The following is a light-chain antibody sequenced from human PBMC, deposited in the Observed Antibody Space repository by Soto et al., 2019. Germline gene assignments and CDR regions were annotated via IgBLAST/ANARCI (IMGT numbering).Light chain of an antibody. CDR1: QSISSN. CDR3: QQHSIWPYT. V-gene: IGKV3-15*01. CDR2: GAS. Sequence: EIVMTQSPATLSVSPGERATLSCRASQSISSNLAWYKQKPGQAPRLLIYGASTRATGIPARFSGSGSGTALTLPLRSLQSEDFAVDYCQQHSIWPYTFGQGTKLEIK. J-gene: IGKJ2*01.